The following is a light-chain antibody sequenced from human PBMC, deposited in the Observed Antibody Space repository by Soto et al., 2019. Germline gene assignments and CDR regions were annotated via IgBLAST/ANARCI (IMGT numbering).Light chain of an antibody. J-gene: IGLJ1*01. CDR1: SSSIGAGYD. CDR2: GSS. Sequence: QHMPTQPASVCGAPGQRVTISCTGSSSSIGAGYDVHWYQQLPGTAPNLLIYGSSNRASGVPDRFSGSKSGTSTYLAITGLQAEDEADYYCQSYDSSLSGFVFGTGTKVTV. V-gene: IGLV1-40*01. CDR3: QSYDSSLSGFV.